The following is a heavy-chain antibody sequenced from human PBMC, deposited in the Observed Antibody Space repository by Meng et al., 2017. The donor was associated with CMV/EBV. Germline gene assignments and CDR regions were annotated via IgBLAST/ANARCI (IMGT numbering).Heavy chain of an antibody. CDR3: ARDQLTGMDV. Sequence: GSLRLSCTVSGYSISSGYYWGWIRQPPGKGLEWLGSIYHSGSTYYNPSLKSRVTISVDTSKNQFSLKLSSVTAADTAVYYCARDQLTGMDVWGQGTTVTVSS. CDR2: IYHSGST. CDR1: GYSISSGYY. D-gene: IGHD2-2*01. V-gene: IGHV4-38-2*02. J-gene: IGHJ6*02.